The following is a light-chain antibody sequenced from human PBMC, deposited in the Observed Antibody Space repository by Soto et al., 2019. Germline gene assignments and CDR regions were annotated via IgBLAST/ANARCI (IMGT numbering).Light chain of an antibody. Sequence: DIQMTHSPSSLSASVGYRVTITCLASQSISSYLNWYQQKPGKAPKLLIYAASSLQSGVPSRFSGSGSGTDFTLTISSLQPEDFATYYCQQSYSTPLTFGGGTKVDIK. J-gene: IGKJ4*01. CDR3: QQSYSTPLT. V-gene: IGKV1-39*01. CDR2: AAS. CDR1: QSISSY.